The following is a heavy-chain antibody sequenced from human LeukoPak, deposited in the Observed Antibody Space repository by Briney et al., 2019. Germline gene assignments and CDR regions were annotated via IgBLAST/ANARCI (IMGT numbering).Heavy chain of an antibody. D-gene: IGHD5-18*01. Sequence: SETLSLTCSVSGGSISIYYWTWIRQIPGKGLEWIGYIYYTGTTNYNPLFESRATISVVTSKNQFSLKLSSVTAADTAVYYCARQGYSYGLRGGYYYYMDVWGKGTTVTISS. CDR2: IYYTGTT. CDR3: ARQGYSYGLRGGYYYYMDV. J-gene: IGHJ6*03. V-gene: IGHV4-59*08. CDR1: GGSISIYY.